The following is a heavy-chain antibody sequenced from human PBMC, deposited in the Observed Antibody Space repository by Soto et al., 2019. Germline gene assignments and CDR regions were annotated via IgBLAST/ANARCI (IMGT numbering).Heavy chain of an antibody. Sequence: PRGSLRLSCAASGFTFSSYAMSWVRQAPGKVLEWVSAISGSGGSTYYADSVKGRFTISRDNSKNTLYLQMNSLRAEDTAVYYCAKGQERGYSYGSTKYYFDYWGQGTLLTVSS. J-gene: IGHJ4*02. CDR3: AKGQERGYSYGSTKYYFDY. CDR1: GFTFSSYA. V-gene: IGHV3-23*01. D-gene: IGHD5-18*01. CDR2: ISGSGGST.